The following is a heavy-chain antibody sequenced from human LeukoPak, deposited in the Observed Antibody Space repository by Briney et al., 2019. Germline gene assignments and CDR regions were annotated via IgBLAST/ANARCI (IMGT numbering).Heavy chain of an antibody. CDR3: ARQLDYDFWSGYSYGMDV. D-gene: IGHD3-3*01. J-gene: IGHJ6*02. V-gene: IGHV5-51*01. CDR1: GYSFTSYW. CDR2: IYPGDSDT. Sequence: GESLKISCKGSGYSFTSYWIGWVRQMPGKGLEWMGIIYPGDSDTRYSPSFQGQVTISADKSISTAYPQWSSLKASDTAMYYCARQLDYDFWSGYSYGMDVWGQGTTVTVSS.